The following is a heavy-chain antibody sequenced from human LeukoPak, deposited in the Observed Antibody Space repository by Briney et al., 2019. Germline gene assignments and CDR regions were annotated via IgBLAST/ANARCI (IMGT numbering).Heavy chain of an antibody. J-gene: IGHJ4*02. CDR1: GFSFSIYS. Sequence: GPLRLSCRASGFSFSIYSMNWVRQAPGKGLEWVSGIGDSGGGTYYADSVKGRFTISRDNSKNTLYLQMNSLRADDTAVYYCAKDTSIGRYCTNGVCSPFDYWGQGTLVTVSS. D-gene: IGHD2-8*01. CDR2: IGDSGGGT. CDR3: AKDTSIGRYCTNGVCSPFDY. V-gene: IGHV3-23*01.